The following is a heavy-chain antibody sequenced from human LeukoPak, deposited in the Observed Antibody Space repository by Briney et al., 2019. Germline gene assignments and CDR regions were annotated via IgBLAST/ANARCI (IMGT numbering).Heavy chain of an antibody. D-gene: IGHD3-16*01. V-gene: IGHV3-11*01. CDR2: ISSSGSTI. J-gene: IGHJ4*02. CDR1: GFTFSDYY. CDR3: ASIMKPPTRVYEGYYFDY. Sequence: GGSLRLSCAASGFTFSDYYMSWIRQAPGKGLEWVSYISSSGSTIYYADSVKGRFTISRDNAKNSLYLQMNSLRAEDTAVYYCASIMKPPTRVYEGYYFDYWGQGTLVTVSS.